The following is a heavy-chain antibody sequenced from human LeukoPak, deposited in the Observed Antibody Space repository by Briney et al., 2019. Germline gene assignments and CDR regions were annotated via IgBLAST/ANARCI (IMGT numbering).Heavy chain of an antibody. V-gene: IGHV3-23*01. CDR3: AKDVRGYNRPFDY. CDR1: GFSFSSHT. Sequence: PGGSLRLSCAASGFSFSSHTMNWVRQAPGKGLEWVSAISGSGSHTYYADSVRGRFTISRDNSKSTLYLQMNSLRAEDTAVYYCAKDVRGYNRPFDYWGQGTLVTASS. J-gene: IGHJ4*02. D-gene: IGHD3-10*02. CDR2: ISGSGSHT.